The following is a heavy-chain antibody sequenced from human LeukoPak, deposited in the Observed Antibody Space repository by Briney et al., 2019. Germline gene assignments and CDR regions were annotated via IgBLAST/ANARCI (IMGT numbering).Heavy chain of an antibody. CDR2: IIPIFGTA. CDR3: ARYGSGLGFVDP. V-gene: IGHV1-69*13. Sequence: ASVKVSCKASGGTFSSYAISWVRQAPGQGLEWMGGIIPIFGTANHAQKFQGRVTITADESTSTAYMELSSLRSEDTAVYYCARYGSGLGFVDPWGQGTLVTVSS. CDR1: GGTFSSYA. J-gene: IGHJ5*02. D-gene: IGHD6-19*01.